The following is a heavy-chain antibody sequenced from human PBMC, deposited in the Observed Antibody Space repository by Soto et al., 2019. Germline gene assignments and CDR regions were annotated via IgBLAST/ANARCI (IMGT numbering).Heavy chain of an antibody. V-gene: IGHV3-30-3*01. CDR2: ISYDGSNK. Sequence: GGSLRLSCAASGFTFSSYXMHWVXQAPGKGLEWVAVISYDGSNKYYADSVKGRFTISRDNSKNTLYLQMNSLRAEDSAGYYCARDXSDYSNFPYYYYGMDVWGQGTTVTVSS. J-gene: IGHJ6*02. CDR1: GFTFSSYX. CDR3: ARDXSDYSNFPYYYYGMDV. D-gene: IGHD4-4*01.